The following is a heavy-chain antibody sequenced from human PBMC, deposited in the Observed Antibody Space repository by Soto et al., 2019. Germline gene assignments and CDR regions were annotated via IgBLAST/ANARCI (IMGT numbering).Heavy chain of an antibody. CDR1: GYTFNSYS. CDR3: ARDLPTGSSYYEIDV. D-gene: IGHD6-13*01. CDR2: ICSSSTFI. V-gene: IGHV3-21*01. J-gene: IGHJ6*02. Sequence: PGGTLCLTCTVSGYTFNSYSLNWVRQAPGKGLEWVSSICSSSTFISDADSVKSRFSISRDNAKNPLFLQMVSLRAEDTAVYFCARDLPTGSSYYEIDVWGQGTMVTVSS.